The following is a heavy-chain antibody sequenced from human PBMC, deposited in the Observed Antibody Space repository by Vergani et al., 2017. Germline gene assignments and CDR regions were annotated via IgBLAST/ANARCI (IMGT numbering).Heavy chain of an antibody. D-gene: IGHD6-19*01. V-gene: IGHV1-2*02. CDR1: GYTFTGYY. CDR2: FKPNSGGT. Sequence: QVQLVQSGAEVKKPGASVKVSCKVSGYTFTGYYMHWVRQAPGQGLEWMGWFKPNSGGTNYAQKFQGRVTMTRDTSISTSYMELSRVRSDGTAVYYCARGQWLTTLSFDYWGQGTLVTVSS. CDR3: ARGQWLTTLSFDY. J-gene: IGHJ4*02.